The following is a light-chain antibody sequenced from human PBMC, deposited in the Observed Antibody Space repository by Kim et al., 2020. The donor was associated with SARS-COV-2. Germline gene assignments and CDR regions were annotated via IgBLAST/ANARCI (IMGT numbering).Light chain of an antibody. Sequence: SVKRTCTRNSGHSSYAIAWHQQQPEKGPRYLMKVNSDGSHSKGDGIPDRFSGSSSGAERYLTISSLQSEDEADYYCQTWGTGIRVFGGGTKVTVL. CDR3: QTWGTGIRV. V-gene: IGLV4-69*01. CDR2: VNSDGSH. J-gene: IGLJ3*02. CDR1: SGHSSYA.